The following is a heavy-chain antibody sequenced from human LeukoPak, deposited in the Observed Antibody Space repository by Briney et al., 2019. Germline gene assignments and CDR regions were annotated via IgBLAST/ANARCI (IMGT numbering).Heavy chain of an antibody. D-gene: IGHD6-13*01. Sequence: SETLSLTCTVSRGSISSYYWSRIRQPPGKGLEWIGYIYYSGSTNYNPSLKSRVTISVDTSKNQFSLKLRSVTAADTAVYYCARHVYSSSWYIYYYGLDVWGQGTTVTVSS. CDR2: IYYSGST. CDR3: ARHVYSSSWYIYYYGLDV. CDR1: RGSISSYY. V-gene: IGHV4-59*08. J-gene: IGHJ6*02.